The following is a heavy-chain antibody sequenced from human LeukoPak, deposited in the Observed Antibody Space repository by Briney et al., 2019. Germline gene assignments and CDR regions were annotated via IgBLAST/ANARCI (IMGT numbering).Heavy chain of an antibody. D-gene: IGHD3-22*01. Sequence: PSETLSLTCAVSGGSISSNSYYWGWIRQPPGKGLEWTGSIYYSGSTYYNPSLKSRVTISVDTSKNQFSLKLSSVTAADTAVYYCARDGPYYYDSSGYYDAFDIWGQGTMVTVSS. CDR3: ARDGPYYYDSSGYYDAFDI. V-gene: IGHV4-39*02. CDR1: GGSISSNSYY. CDR2: IYYSGST. J-gene: IGHJ3*02.